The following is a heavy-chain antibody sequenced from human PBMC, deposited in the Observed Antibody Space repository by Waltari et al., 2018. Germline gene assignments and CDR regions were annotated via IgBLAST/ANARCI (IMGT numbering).Heavy chain of an antibody. V-gene: IGHV3-53*01. J-gene: IGHJ4*02. CDR3: ATDGDGDCSLCLAQ. Sequence: EVQLVESGGGVIQPGGSLRRSCAASGFIVSTTYMSWVRQAPGKGLEWVSVIYNDGTKRYADSVKGRFTVSRDNSKNMVHLQMDSLRAEDTAVYYCATDGDGDCSLCLAQWGQGTLVTVSS. CDR2: IYNDGTK. D-gene: IGHD2-21*02. CDR1: GFIVSTTY.